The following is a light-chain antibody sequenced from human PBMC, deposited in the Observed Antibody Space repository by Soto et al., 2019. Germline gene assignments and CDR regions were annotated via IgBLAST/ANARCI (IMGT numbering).Light chain of an antibody. CDR1: QSVSSN. J-gene: IGKJ1*01. CDR2: GAS. V-gene: IGKV3-15*01. CDR3: QQYNNWPPWT. Sequence: EIVMTQSPATLSVSPGERATLSCRASQSVSSNLAWYQQKPGQAPRLLIYGASTRATGIPARFSGSGSGTEFNHTIRSLQSEDFAVYYCQQYNNWPPWTFGHGTKVEIK.